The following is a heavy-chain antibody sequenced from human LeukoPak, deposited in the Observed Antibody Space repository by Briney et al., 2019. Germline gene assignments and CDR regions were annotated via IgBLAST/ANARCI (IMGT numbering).Heavy chain of an antibody. CDR1: GGSISSYY. CDR3: ARVVSGYDFWSGYQGSYFDY. Sequence: SETLSLTCTVSGGSISSYYWRWIRQPPGKGLEWIGYIYYSGSTNYNPSLKSRVTISVDTSKNQFSLKLSSVTAADTAVYYCARVVSGYDFWSGYQGSYFDYWGQGTLVTVSS. CDR2: IYYSGST. V-gene: IGHV4-59*01. J-gene: IGHJ4*02. D-gene: IGHD3-3*01.